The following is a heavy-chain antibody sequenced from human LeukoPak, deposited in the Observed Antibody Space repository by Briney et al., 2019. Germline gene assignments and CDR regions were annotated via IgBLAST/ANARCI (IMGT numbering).Heavy chain of an antibody. D-gene: IGHD2-21*02. CDR2: ISWNSGSI. CDR3: ARVIGGDYHFDS. CDR1: GFTFDDYA. V-gene: IGHV3-9*01. Sequence: PGRSLRLSCAVSGFTFDDYATHWVRHAPGKGLEWVSGISWNSGSIGYADSVKGRFTNSRDNAKNSLYLQMSSLRAEDTAVYYCARVIGGDYHFDSWGQGVLVIVSS. J-gene: IGHJ4*02.